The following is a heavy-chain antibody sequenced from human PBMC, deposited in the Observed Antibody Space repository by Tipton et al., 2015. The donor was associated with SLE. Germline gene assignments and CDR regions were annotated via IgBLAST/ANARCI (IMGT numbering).Heavy chain of an antibody. Sequence: GLVKPSETLSLTCTVSGGSVSSNYWSWIRQPPGKGLEWIGYIDYRDITNYNPSLKSRVTISVDTSKNQFSLKLSSVTAADTAVYYCAREKGDAYPNLVAFDIWGQGTMVTVSS. J-gene: IGHJ3*02. V-gene: IGHV4-59*02. D-gene: IGHD3-16*01. CDR1: GGSVSSNY. CDR3: AREKGDAYPNLVAFDI. CDR2: IDYRDIT.